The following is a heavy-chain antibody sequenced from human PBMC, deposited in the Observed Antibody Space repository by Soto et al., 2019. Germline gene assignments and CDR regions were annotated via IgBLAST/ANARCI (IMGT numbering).Heavy chain of an antibody. V-gene: IGHV1-69*13. J-gene: IGHJ4*02. Sequence: SVKVSCKASEWTFSSYAISWVRQAPGQGLEWMGRIIPVFRTANYAQRFQDRVTITADDSTSTAFMELSSLKSEDTAVYYCARGLVVVPAAEINFEYWGQGTPVIVSS. CDR3: ARGLVVVPAAEINFEY. CDR1: EWTFSSYA. CDR2: IIPVFRTA. D-gene: IGHD2-2*01.